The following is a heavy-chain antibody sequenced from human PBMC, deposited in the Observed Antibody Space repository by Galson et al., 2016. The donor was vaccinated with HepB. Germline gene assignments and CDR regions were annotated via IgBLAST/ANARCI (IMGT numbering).Heavy chain of an antibody. Sequence: SLRLSCAASGFTFTTYSMNWVRQAPGKGLEWVSSITSGFSFIYYADSVKGRFTISRDNSANSLYLQMNSMRDGDTAVYYCARSYGDYGFGPDYWGQGTRVTVSS. D-gene: IGHD4-17*01. V-gene: IGHV3-21*01. CDR1: GFTFTTYS. CDR2: ITSGFSFI. J-gene: IGHJ4*02. CDR3: ARSYGDYGFGPDY.